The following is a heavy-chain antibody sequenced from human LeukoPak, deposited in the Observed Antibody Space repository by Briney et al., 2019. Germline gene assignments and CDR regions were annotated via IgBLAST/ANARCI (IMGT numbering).Heavy chain of an antibody. Sequence: PGGSLRLSCAVSGFTFSNAWMSWVRQAPGKGLEWVGRIKSKTDGGTTDYAAPVKGRFTISRDDSKNTLYLQMNSLKTEDTAVYYCARDIAINWFYSWGQGTLVTVSS. J-gene: IGHJ5*01. D-gene: IGHD2-15*01. V-gene: IGHV3-15*01. CDR3: ARDIAINWFYS. CDR1: GFTFSNAW. CDR2: IKSKTDGGTT.